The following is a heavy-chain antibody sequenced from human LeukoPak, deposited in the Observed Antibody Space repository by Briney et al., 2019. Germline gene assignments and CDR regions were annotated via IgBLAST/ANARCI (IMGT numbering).Heavy chain of an antibody. J-gene: IGHJ4*02. CDR2: INHSGST. D-gene: IGHD5/OR15-5a*01. CDR1: GESFSAYY. CDR3: SVFDY. Sequence: SETLSLTCTVYGESFSAYYWSWIRQPPGKGLEWIGEINHSGSTNYNPSLKSRVTISVDTSKNQFSLKLSSVIAADTAVYYCSVFDYWGQGTLVTVSS. V-gene: IGHV4-34*01.